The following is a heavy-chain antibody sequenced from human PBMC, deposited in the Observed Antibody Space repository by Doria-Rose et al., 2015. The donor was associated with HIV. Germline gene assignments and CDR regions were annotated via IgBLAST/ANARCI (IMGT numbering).Heavy chain of an antibody. CDR3: ARIKSSRGYHKDYFDC. CDR1: VVSLSSPGMG. J-gene: IGHJ4*02. V-gene: IGHV2-26*01. D-gene: IGHD6-13*01. CDR2: IYADDER. Sequence: QITLKESGPVLVKPTETLTLTCTVSVVSLSSPGMGVSWIRQPPGKALEWLANIYADDERSYNTALTSRLTISRGTSKSDVVLTMTDMDPVDTATYYCARIKSSRGYHKDYFDCWGEGTLVNVSA.